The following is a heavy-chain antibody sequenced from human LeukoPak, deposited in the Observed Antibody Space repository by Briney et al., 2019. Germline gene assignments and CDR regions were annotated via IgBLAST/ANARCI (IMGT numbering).Heavy chain of an antibody. J-gene: IGHJ6*03. CDR2: IFPSGGEI. CDR3: AKNGDRGAYCSGGTCYPYYYYNMDV. V-gene: IGHV3-23*01. CDR1: GFTFSTFA. Sequence: PGGSLRLSCEASGFTFSTFAMIWVRQPPGKGLEWVSSIFPSGGEIHYADSVRGRFTISRDNSKSTLSLQMNGLRAEDTAIYSCAKNGDRGAYCSGGTCYPYYYYNMDVWGKGTTVTISS. D-gene: IGHD2-15*01.